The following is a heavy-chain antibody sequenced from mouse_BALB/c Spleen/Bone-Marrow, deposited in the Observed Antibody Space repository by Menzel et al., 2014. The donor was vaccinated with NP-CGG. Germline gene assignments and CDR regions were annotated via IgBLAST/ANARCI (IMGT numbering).Heavy chain of an antibody. D-gene: IGHD4-1*01. CDR2: ISSGSSII. CDR3: TRGGNWEDFDY. Sequence: EVKVVESGGGLVQPGGSRKLSCAASGFTFSSFGMHWVRQAPERGLEWVAYISSGSSIIFYADTVKGRFTISRDNPKNTLFLQMTSLRSEDTAMYYCTRGGNWEDFDYWGQGTTLTVSS. V-gene: IGHV5-17*02. CDR1: GFTFSSFG. J-gene: IGHJ2*01.